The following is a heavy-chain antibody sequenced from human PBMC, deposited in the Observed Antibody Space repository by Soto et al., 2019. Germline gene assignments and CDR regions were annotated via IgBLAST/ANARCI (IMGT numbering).Heavy chain of an antibody. J-gene: IGHJ4*02. CDR1: GGTFSSYA. V-gene: IGHV1-69*13. CDR3: AVGRQGKPVDY. Sequence: GASVKVSCKASGGTFSSYAISWVRQAPGQGLEWMGGIIPIFGTANYAQKFQGRVTITADESTSTAYMELSSLRSEDTAVYYCAVGRQGKPVDYWGQGTLVTVSS. D-gene: IGHD3-3*01. CDR2: IIPIFGTA.